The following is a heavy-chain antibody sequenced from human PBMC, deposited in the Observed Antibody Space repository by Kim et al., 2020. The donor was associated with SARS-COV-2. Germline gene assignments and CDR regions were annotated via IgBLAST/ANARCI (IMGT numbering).Heavy chain of an antibody. D-gene: IGHD3-10*01. CDR3: AKDYYGSGSSLAGAFDI. CDR1: GFTFDDYA. CDR2: ISWNSGSI. Sequence: GGSLRLSCAASGFTFDDYAMHWVRQAPGKGLEWVSGISWNSGSIGYADSVKGRFTISRDNAKNSLYLQMNSLRAEDTALYYCAKDYYGSGSSLAGAFDIWGQGTMVTVSS. J-gene: IGHJ3*02. V-gene: IGHV3-9*01.